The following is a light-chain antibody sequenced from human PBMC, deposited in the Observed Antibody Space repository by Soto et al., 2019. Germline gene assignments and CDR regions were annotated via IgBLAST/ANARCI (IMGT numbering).Light chain of an antibody. CDR2: DVS. V-gene: IGLV2-14*01. CDR3: SSYTSSSTEV. Sequence: QSALTQPASVSGSPGQSITISCTGTSSDVGGYNYVSWYQQHPGKAPKLMIYDVSDRPSGVSNRFSGSKSGNTASLTISGLQGEDEADYYCSSYTSSSTEVFGTGTKLTVL. J-gene: IGLJ1*01. CDR1: SSDVGGYNY.